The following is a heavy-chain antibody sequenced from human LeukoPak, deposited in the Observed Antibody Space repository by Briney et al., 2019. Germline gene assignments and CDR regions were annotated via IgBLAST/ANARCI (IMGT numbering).Heavy chain of an antibody. J-gene: IGHJ4*02. CDR2: IYYSGST. CDR1: GGSISSGGYY. CDR3: ARVGPVPRWLQYRGYVDY. D-gene: IGHD5-24*01. Sequence: SQTLSLTCTVSGGSISSGGYYWSWICQHPGKGLEWIGYIYYSGSTYYNPSLKSRVTISVDTSKNQFSLKLSSVTAADTAVYYCARVGPVPRWLQYRGYVDYWGQGTLVTVSS. V-gene: IGHV4-31*03.